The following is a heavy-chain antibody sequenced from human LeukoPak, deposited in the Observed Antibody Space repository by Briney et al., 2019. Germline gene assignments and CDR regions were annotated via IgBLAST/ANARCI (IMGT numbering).Heavy chain of an antibody. CDR3: ARAELYRQIYYYYGMDV. V-gene: IGHV4-61*02. CDR2: IYTSGST. D-gene: IGHD2-2*02. CDR1: GGSISSGSYY. Sequence: PSQTLSLTCTVSGGSISSGSYYWSWIRQPAGKGLEWIGRIYTSGSTNYNPSLKSRVTISVGTSKNQFSLKLSSVTAADTAVYYCARAELYRQIYYYYGMDVWGQGTTVTVSS. J-gene: IGHJ6*02.